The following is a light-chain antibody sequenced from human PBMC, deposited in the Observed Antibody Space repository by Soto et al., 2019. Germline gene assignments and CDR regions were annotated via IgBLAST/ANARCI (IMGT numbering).Light chain of an antibody. CDR2: DVT. J-gene: IGLJ1*01. Sequence: QSALTQPRSVSGSPGQSVTISCTGTSSDVGRYDYVSWYQQYPGEAPKLIIYDVTERPSGVSDRFSGSKSGNTASMTISGLQAEDEANYYCCSYAGNNIFVFGTGTKVTVL. CDR1: SSDVGRYDY. CDR3: CSYAGNNIFV. V-gene: IGLV2-11*01.